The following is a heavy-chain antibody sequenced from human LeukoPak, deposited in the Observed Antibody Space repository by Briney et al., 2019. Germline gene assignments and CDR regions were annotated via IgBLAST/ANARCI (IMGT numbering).Heavy chain of an antibody. J-gene: IGHJ4*02. CDR1: GGSISSSSHY. CDR3: ARRYCSGGHCYYFDS. CDR2: IYNSGST. D-gene: IGHD2-15*01. V-gene: IGHV4-39*01. Sequence: PSETLSLTCTVSGGSISSSSHYWGWIRQSPGMGLEWIGIIYNSGSTYYNPSLNSRVTVFLDTSKNQFSLTVTSVTAADTAVYYCARRYCSGGHCYYFDSWGQGTLVTVSS.